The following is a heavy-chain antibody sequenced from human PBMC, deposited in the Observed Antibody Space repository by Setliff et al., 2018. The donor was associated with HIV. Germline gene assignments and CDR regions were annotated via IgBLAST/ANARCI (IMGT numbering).Heavy chain of an antibody. D-gene: IGHD3-22*01. CDR1: GNSFISHY. Sequence: ASVKVSCKASGNSFISHYIHWVRQVPGQGLDWMGIISPSDGSTVYTQKFQGRVTMTRDTSTSIVYMELSSLRPEDTAVYYCARGRLYYYNRSVYQLGYHYHYMDVWGKGTTVTVSS. CDR3: ARGRLYYYNRSVYQLGYHYHYMDV. V-gene: IGHV1-46*01. CDR2: ISPSDGST. J-gene: IGHJ6*03.